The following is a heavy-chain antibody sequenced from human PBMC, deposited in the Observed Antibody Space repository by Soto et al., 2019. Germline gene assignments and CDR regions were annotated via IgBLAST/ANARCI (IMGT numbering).Heavy chain of an antibody. CDR3: AREVVEYSSSPYFDY. Sequence: GGSLRLSCAASGFTFSSYWMHWVRQAPGKGLVWVSRINSDGSSTSYADSVKGRFTISRDNAKNTLYLQMNSLRAEDTAVYYCAREVVEYSSSPYFDYWGQGTLVTVSS. CDR1: GFTFSSYW. CDR2: INSDGSST. D-gene: IGHD6-6*01. J-gene: IGHJ4*02. V-gene: IGHV3-74*01.